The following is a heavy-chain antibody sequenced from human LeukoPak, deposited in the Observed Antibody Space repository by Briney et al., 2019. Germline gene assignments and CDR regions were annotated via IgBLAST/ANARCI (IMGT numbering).Heavy chain of an antibody. CDR2: ISWNSGSI. J-gene: IGHJ4*02. CDR3: ARVIGYYDSSGYRH. Sequence: GRSLRLSCAASGFTFDDYAMHWVRQAPGKGLEWVSGISWNSGSIGYADSVKGRFTISRDNAKISLYLQMNSLRAEDTAVYYCARVIGYYDSSGYRHWGQGTLVTVSS. V-gene: IGHV3-9*01. CDR1: GFTFDDYA. D-gene: IGHD3-22*01.